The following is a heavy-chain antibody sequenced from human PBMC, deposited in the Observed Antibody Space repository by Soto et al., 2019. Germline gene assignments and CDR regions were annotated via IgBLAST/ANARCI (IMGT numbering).Heavy chain of an antibody. CDR3: ARHFSVPFFAY. CDR1: GDNIVDNGCR. CDR2: IYYSGTT. Sequence: TVAGDNIVDNGCRRTLNRKTPGKGLEWIGSIYYSGTTYYNPSLKSRVTISVDRSKNQFSLKLSSVTAADMVVYYGARHFSVPFFAYLGKGALVPVSS. V-gene: IGHV4-39*01. J-gene: IGHJ4*02.